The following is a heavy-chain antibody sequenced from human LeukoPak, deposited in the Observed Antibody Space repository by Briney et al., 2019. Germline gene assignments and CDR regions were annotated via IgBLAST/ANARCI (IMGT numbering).Heavy chain of an antibody. D-gene: IGHD6-19*01. Sequence: PSETLSLTCAVYGGSFSGYYWSWIRQPPGKGLEWIGSIYYSGSTYYNPSLKSRVTISVDTSKNQFSLKLSSVTAADTAVYYCARLGGEQWLVPVYYYYYMDVWGKGTTVTVSS. CDR1: GGSFSGYY. V-gene: IGHV4-34*01. CDR2: IYYSGST. CDR3: ARLGGEQWLVPVYYYYYMDV. J-gene: IGHJ6*03.